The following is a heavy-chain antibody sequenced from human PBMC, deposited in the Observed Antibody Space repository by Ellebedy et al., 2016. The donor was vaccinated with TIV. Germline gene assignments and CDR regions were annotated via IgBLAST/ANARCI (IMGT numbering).Heavy chain of an antibody. D-gene: IGHD2-15*01. J-gene: IGHJ4*02. CDR1: GYTFTSYY. CDR3: ARYCSGGSCYIGFDY. CDR2: INPNGGST. V-gene: IGHV1-46*01. Sequence: ASVKVSCKASGYTFTSYYMHWVRQAPGQGLEWMGIINPNGGSTTYAQKFQGRVTMTRDTSTSTAYMELRSLRSDDTAVYYCARYCSGGSCYIGFDYWGQGTLVTVSS.